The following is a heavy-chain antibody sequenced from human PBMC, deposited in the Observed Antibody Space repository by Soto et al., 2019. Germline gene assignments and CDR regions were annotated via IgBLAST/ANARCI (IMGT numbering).Heavy chain of an antibody. CDR2: ISAPNGNT. D-gene: IGHD1-1*01. J-gene: IGHJ4*02. Sequence: QVHLVQSGAAVKKPGASVKVSCKCSGYTFTSYGITLVRQAPGQGLEWLGWISAPNGNTNYAQKRQGRVTVTRDTSTSPAYMELRSLRSDGTAVYYCARGRYGDYWGQGALVSVSS. V-gene: IGHV1-18*01. CDR1: GYTFTSYG. CDR3: ARGRYGDY.